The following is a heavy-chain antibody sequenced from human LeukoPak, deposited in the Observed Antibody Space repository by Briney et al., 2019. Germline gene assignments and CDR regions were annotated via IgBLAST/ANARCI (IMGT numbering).Heavy chain of an antibody. CDR2: INPDNGGT. V-gene: IGHV1-2*02. CDR3: ARVAYCGGDCHYYFDY. Sequence: ASVKVSCKASGYTFTGYCMHWVRQAPGQGLEWMGWINPDNGGTNYGQKFQGRVTMTRDTSISTAYMELSRLRSDDTAVYYCARVAYCGGDCHYYFDYWGQGTLVTVSS. D-gene: IGHD2-21*02. J-gene: IGHJ4*02. CDR1: GYTFTGYC.